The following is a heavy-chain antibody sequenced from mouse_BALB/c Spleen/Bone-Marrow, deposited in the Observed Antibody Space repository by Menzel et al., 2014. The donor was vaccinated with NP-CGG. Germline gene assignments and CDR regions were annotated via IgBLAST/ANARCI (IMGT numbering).Heavy chain of an antibody. Sequence: QVQLQQPGAEVVKPGAPVKLSCKASGYTFTRYWMHWVRQRPGRGLEWIGKIDPSDSETHYNHEFKDKATLTVDKSSSTAYIQLSSLTSEDSAVYFCARSGDNYVAWFVYWGQGTLVTVSP. D-gene: IGHD1-3*01. CDR2: IDPSDSET. J-gene: IGHJ3*01. CDR1: GYTFTRYW. CDR3: ARSGDNYVAWFVY. V-gene: IGHV1-69*02.